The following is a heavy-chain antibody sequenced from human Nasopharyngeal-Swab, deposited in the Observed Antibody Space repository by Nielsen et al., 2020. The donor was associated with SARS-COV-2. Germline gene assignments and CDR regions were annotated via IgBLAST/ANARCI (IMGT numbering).Heavy chain of an antibody. CDR2: IYPGDSDT. V-gene: IGHV5-51*01. Sequence: VRRMPGRGLEGMGIIYPGDSDTRYSPSFQGQVTISADKSISTAYLQWSSLKASDTAMYYCARGEHIVVVTAKYGMDVWGQGTTVTVSS. D-gene: IGHD2-21*02. CDR3: ARGEHIVVVTAKYGMDV. J-gene: IGHJ6*02.